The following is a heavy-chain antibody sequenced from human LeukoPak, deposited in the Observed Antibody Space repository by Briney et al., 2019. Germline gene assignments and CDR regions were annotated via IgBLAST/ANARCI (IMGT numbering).Heavy chain of an antibody. CDR1: GYTFTSYG. D-gene: IGHD2-15*01. V-gene: IGHV1-18*01. Sequence: GASVKVSCKASGYTFTSYGISWVRQAPGQGLEWMGWISAYNGNTNYAQKLQGRVTMTTDTSTSTAYMELRSLRSDDTAVYYCARDGYCSGGSCYSLWFDPWGQGTLVTVSS. CDR2: ISAYNGNT. J-gene: IGHJ5*02. CDR3: ARDGYCSGGSCYSLWFDP.